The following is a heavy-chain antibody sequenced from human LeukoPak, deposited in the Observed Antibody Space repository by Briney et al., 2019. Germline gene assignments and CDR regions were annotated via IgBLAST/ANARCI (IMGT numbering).Heavy chain of an antibody. CDR3: ARDLGSGRGFDY. J-gene: IGHJ4*02. CDR2: INPNSGGT. Sequence: ASVKVSCKASGYTFTSYYMHWVRQAPGQGLEWMGWINPNSGGTNYAQKFQGRVTMTRDTSISTAYMELSRPRSDDTAVYYCARDLGSGRGFDYWGQGTLVTVSS. CDR1: GYTFTSYY. V-gene: IGHV1-2*02. D-gene: IGHD6-19*01.